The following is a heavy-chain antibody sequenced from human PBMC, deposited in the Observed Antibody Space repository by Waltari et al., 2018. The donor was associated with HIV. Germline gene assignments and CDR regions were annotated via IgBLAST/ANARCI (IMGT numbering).Heavy chain of an antibody. J-gene: IGHJ4*02. CDR1: GFSFSNYG. V-gene: IGHV3-23*01. CDR2: IGGIGATR. D-gene: IGHD3-10*01. CDR3: AKLNTGSED. Sequence: EVQLLESGGGLVQPGGSLRLSCAASGFSFSNYGMSWVRQAPGGGLEWVSSIGGIGATRYYADSVKGRFTISRDNSRNILYLQMNSLRAEDTALYFCAKLNTGSEDWGQGTLVTVSS.